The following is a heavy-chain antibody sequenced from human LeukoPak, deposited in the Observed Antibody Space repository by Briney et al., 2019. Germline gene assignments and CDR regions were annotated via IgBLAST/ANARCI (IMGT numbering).Heavy chain of an antibody. J-gene: IGHJ4*02. Sequence: GGSLRLSCAASGFTFSSYAMHWVRQAPGKGLEWVSAISGSGGSTYYADSVKGRFTISRDNSKNTLYLQMNSLRAEDTAVYYCARLVRGYQLLTYFDYWGQGTLVTVSS. CDR1: GFTFSSYA. V-gene: IGHV3-23*01. D-gene: IGHD2-2*01. CDR2: ISGSGGST. CDR3: ARLVRGYQLLTYFDY.